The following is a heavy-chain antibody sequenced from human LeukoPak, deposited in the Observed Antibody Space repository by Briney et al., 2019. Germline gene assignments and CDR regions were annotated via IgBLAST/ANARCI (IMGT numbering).Heavy chain of an antibody. V-gene: IGHV4-34*01. J-gene: IGHJ6*03. CDR1: GGSFSGYY. D-gene: IGHD4-11*01. Sequence: SETLSLTCAVYGGSFSGYYWSWIRQPPGKGLEWIGEINHSGSTNYNPSLKSRVTISVDTSKNQFSLKLSSVTAADTAVYYCARGYSYYYYYMDVWGKGTTVTVSS. CDR3: ARGYSYYYYYMDV. CDR2: INHSGST.